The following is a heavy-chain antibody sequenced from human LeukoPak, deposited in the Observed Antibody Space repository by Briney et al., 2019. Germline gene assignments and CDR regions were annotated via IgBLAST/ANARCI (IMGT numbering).Heavy chain of an antibody. V-gene: IGHV4-61*02. CDR3: ARGPIGYCSSTSCLVVV. D-gene: IGHD2-2*01. CDR1: GGSISSGSYY. Sequence: SQTLSLTCTVSGGSISSGSYYWSWIRQPAGKGLEWIGRIYTSGSTNYNPSLKSRVTISVDTSKNQFSLKLSSVTAADTAVYYCARGPIGYCSSTSCLVVVWGKGTTVTVSS. J-gene: IGHJ6*04. CDR2: IYTSGST.